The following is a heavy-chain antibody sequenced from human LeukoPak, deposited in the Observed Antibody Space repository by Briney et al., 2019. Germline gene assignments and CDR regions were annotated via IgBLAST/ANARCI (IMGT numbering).Heavy chain of an antibody. Sequence: GASVKVSCKASGGTFSSYAISWVRQAPGQGLEWMGGIIPIFGTANYAQKFQGRVTITADESTSTAYMELSSLRSEDTAVYYCARVKLGTSLKYYYYYYYMDVWGKGTTVTVSS. CDR2: IIPIFGTA. CDR1: GGTFSSYA. J-gene: IGHJ6*03. CDR3: ARVKLGTSLKYYYYYYYMDV. V-gene: IGHV1-69*13. D-gene: IGHD2-2*01.